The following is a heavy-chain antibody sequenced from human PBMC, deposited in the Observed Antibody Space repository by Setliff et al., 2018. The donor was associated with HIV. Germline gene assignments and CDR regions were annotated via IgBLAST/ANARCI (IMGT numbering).Heavy chain of an antibody. CDR2: IKLSSGGT. CDR1: GNSFNGDF. D-gene: IGHD2-2*01. CDR3: ARYLVVVPVAVGGLDV. V-gene: IGHV1-2*02. Sequence: ASVKVSCKAPGNSFNGDFLNWVRQAPGQGLEWMGNIKLSSGGTKFAQKFQGRVTMTRDTSISTAYMELSGLTSDDSAVYYCARYLVVVPVAVGGLDVWGQGTTVTVSS. J-gene: IGHJ6*02.